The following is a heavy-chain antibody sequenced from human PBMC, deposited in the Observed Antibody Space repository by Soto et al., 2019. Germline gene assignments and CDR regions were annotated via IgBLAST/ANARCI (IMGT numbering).Heavy chain of an antibody. CDR3: AREHDYYYYMDV. J-gene: IGHJ6*03. Sequence: EVQLVVSGGGLVQPGGSLRLSCAASGFTFSSYWMSWVRQAPGKGLEWVANIKQDGSEIYYVDSVKGRFTISRDNATNSLYLQRNSLIAEDAAVYYCAREHDYYYYMDVWGKGPTVTVSS. V-gene: IGHV3-7*01. CDR2: IKQDGSEI. CDR1: GFTFSSYW.